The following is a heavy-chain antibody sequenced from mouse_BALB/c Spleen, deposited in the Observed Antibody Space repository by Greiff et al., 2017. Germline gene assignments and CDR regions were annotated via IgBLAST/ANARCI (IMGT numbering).Heavy chain of an antibody. CDR2: IDPETGGT. V-gene: IGHV1-15*01. D-gene: IGHD2-10*02. CDR1: GYTFTDYE. J-gene: IGHJ3*01. Sequence: QVQLQQSGAELVRPGASVTLSCKASGYTFTDYEMHWVKQTPVHGLEWIGAIDPETGGTAYNQKFKGKATLTADKSSSTAYMELRSLTSEDSAVYYGTRTTKEYGNPWFAYWGQGTLVTVSA. CDR3: TRTTKEYGNPWFAY.